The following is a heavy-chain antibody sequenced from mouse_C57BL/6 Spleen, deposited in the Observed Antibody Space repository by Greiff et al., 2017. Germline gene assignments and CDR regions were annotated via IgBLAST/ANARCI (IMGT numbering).Heavy chain of an antibody. Sequence: QVQLQQSGAELVKPGASVKLSCKASGYTFTSYWMHWVKQRPGRGLEWIGRIDPNSGGTKYNEKFKSKATLTVDKPSSTAYMQLSSLTYEDSAVYYCTRWGLIYAGYCPFAYWGQGTLVTVSA. CDR1: GYTFTSYW. J-gene: IGHJ3*01. V-gene: IGHV1-62-3*01. D-gene: IGHD2-3*01. CDR2: IDPNSGGT. CDR3: TRWGLIYAGYCPFAY.